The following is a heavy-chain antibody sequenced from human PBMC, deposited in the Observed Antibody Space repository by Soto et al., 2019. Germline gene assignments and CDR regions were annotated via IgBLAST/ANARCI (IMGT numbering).Heavy chain of an antibody. J-gene: IGHJ3*02. D-gene: IGHD2-15*01. CDR1: GFTFSSYA. V-gene: IGHV3-23*01. CDR3: AKDLGLAVVVAATVAFDI. CDR2: ISGSGGST. Sequence: PGGSLRLSCAASGFTFSSYAMSWVRQAPGKGLEWVSAISGSGGSTYYADSVKGRFTISRDNSKNTLYLQMNSLRAEDTAVYYCAKDLGLAVVVAATVAFDIWGQGTMVTVSS.